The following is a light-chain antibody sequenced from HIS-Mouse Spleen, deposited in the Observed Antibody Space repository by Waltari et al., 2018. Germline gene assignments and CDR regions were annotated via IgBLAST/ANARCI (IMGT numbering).Light chain of an antibody. V-gene: IGLV2-8*01. Sequence: QSALTQPPSASGSPGQSVTISCTATSSDVGGYNYVPWYQQHPGKAPKLMIYEVSKRPSGVPDRFSGSKSGNTASLTVSGLQAEDEADYYCSSYAGSNIVVFGGGTKLTVL. CDR3: SSYAGSNIVV. CDR2: EVS. J-gene: IGLJ2*01. CDR1: SSDVGGYNY.